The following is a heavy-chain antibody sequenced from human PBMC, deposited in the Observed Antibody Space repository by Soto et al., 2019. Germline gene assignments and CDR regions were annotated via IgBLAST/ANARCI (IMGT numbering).Heavy chain of an antibody. J-gene: IGHJ6*02. V-gene: IGHV1-69*01. Sequence: SVKVSCNAAGGPFGRFGIDWVRQAPGQGPEWMGRIVPVFDAPIYAQKFQCRLKITADQSTNTAFMELSSLNSDDTAVYYCAKDRRPEDSVNWYYYYGMDVCGQRTTVTVSS. CDR3: AKDRRPEDSVNWYYYYGMDV. CDR1: GGPFGRFG. D-gene: IGHD1-1*01. CDR2: IVPVFDAP.